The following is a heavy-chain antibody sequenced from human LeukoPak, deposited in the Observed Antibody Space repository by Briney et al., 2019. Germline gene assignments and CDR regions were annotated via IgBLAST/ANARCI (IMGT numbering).Heavy chain of an antibody. Sequence: PGGSLRLSCAASGFTFSSYAVSWVRQAPGKGLEWVSAISGSGGSTYYADSVKGRFTISRDNSKNTLYLQMNSLRAEDTDVYYCAKMYYGSGSYIFDYWGQGTLVTVSS. CDR1: GFTFSSYA. J-gene: IGHJ4*02. V-gene: IGHV3-23*01. D-gene: IGHD3-10*01. CDR3: AKMYYGSGSYIFDY. CDR2: ISGSGGST.